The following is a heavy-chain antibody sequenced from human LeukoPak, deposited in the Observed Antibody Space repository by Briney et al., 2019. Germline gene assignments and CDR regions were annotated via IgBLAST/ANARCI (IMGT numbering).Heavy chain of an antibody. CDR2: ISASGGST. CDR1: GITFSSYA. CDR3: ARDTYYYDSRGYYYVS. J-gene: IGHJ4*02. Sequence: PRGSPRLSCAASGITFSSYAMSWVRQAPGKGLEWVSAISASGGSTYYADSVKGRFTISRDNSKNTLYLQMNSLRAEDTAVYYCARDTYYYDSRGYYYVSWGQGTLVTVSS. D-gene: IGHD3-22*01. V-gene: IGHV3-23*01.